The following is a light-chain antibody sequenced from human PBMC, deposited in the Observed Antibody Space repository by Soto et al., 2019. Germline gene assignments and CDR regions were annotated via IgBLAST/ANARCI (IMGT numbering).Light chain of an antibody. CDR2: GDS. Sequence: QSALTQPPSVSGAPGQRVTISCTGSSSNIGAGYDVHWYQQLPGTAPKLLIYGDSNRPSGVPDRFSGSKSGTSASLAITGLQAEDEADYYCQSYDSSLSGVFGTGTKVTGL. V-gene: IGLV1-40*01. J-gene: IGLJ1*01. CDR1: SSNIGAGYD. CDR3: QSYDSSLSGV.